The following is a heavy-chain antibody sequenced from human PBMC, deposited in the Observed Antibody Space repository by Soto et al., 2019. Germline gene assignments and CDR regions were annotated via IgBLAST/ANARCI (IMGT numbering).Heavy chain of an antibody. CDR3: ARGRSFRLVGVHLDS. J-gene: IGHJ4*02. V-gene: IGHV4-31*03. CDR2: IHYSGST. CDR1: GGSISSGGYY. Sequence: SETLSLSCTVSGGSISSGGYYWSWIRQHPGKGLEWRGYIHYSGSTYYNPSFASRATISLDTTNNAFSLTLKSVTAADTAVYYCARGRSFRLVGVHLDSWGQGTLVTVSS. D-gene: IGHD3-16*02.